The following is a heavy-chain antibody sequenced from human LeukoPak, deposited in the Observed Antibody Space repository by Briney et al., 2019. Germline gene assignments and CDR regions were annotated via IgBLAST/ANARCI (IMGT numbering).Heavy chain of an antibody. CDR2: VYPEDGET. D-gene: IGHD3-10*01. CDR1: GYTFTDYY. CDR3: ATALRVGYFDY. J-gene: IGHJ4*02. V-gene: IGHV1-69-2*01. Sequence: ASVKISCKVSGYTFTDYYMHWVQQAPGKGLEWMGLVYPEDGETIYAEKFQGRVTITADTSTDTAYMELSSLRSEDTAVYYCATALRVGYFDYWGQGTLVTVSS.